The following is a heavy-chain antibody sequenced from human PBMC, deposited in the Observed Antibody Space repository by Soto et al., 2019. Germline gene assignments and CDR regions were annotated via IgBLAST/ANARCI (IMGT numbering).Heavy chain of an antibody. Sequence: PTETLSLTCTVSAGSITSGDYYWGWIRHPPGKGLEWIGYIYPSGTTNYHPSHKARLTMSRDTSKNQFSLSLRSVTAADTAVYFCARDDSGSAGMDVWGQGTTVTVSS. CDR1: AGSITSGDYY. D-gene: IGHD3-10*01. CDR2: IYPSGTT. J-gene: IGHJ6*02. CDR3: ARDDSGSAGMDV. V-gene: IGHV4-61*08.